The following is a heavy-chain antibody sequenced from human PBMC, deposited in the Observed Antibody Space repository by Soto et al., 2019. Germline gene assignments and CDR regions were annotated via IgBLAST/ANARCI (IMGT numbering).Heavy chain of an antibody. CDR1: GFTFSSYG. CDR2: IWYDGSNK. J-gene: IGHJ4*02. V-gene: IGHV3-33*01. CDR3: ARDRKQWLVRELDY. D-gene: IGHD6-19*01. Sequence: GGSLRLSCAASGFTFSSYGMHWVRQAPGKGLEWVAVIWYDGSNKYYADSVKGRFTISRDNSKDTLYLQMNSLRAEDTAVYYCARDRKQWLVRELDYWGQGTLVTVSS.